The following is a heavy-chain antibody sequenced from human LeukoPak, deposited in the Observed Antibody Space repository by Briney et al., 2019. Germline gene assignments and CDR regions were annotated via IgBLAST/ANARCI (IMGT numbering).Heavy chain of an antibody. CDR2: INHSGST. D-gene: IGHD5/OR15-5a*01. Sequence: PSETLSLTCAVYGGSFSGYYWIWIRQPPGKGLEWIGEINHSGSTNYNPSLKSRVTISVDTSKNQFSLKLSSVTAADTAVYYCARERSNAFDIWGQGTMVTVSS. V-gene: IGHV4-34*01. CDR1: GGSFSGYY. CDR3: ARERSNAFDI. J-gene: IGHJ3*02.